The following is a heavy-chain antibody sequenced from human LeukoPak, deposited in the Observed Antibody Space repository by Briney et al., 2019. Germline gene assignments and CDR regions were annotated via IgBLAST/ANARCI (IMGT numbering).Heavy chain of an antibody. J-gene: IGHJ4*02. CDR1: GFTFTSYW. D-gene: IGHD4-17*01. CDR2: VEHDGSRT. CDR3: ATDLG. Sequence: GGSLRLSCAASGFTFTSYWMHWLRQPPGKGLVWVSRVEHDGSRTAYADSVTGRFTISRDNARIMVYLQMNSLRAEDTAVYYCATDLGWGQGTLVTVSS. V-gene: IGHV3-74*01.